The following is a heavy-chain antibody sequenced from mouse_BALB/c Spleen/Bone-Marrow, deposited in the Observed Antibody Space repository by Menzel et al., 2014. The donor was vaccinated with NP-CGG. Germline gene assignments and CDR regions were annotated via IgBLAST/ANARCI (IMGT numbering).Heavy chain of an antibody. D-gene: IGHD2-3*01. J-gene: IGHJ4*01. CDR3: ARALGDGYYYAMGY. CDR2: IDPSDSET. CDR1: GYTFTSYW. Sequence: QVQLQQSGAELVKPGAPVKLSCKASGYTFTSYWMNWVKQRPGRGLEWIGRIDPSDSETHYNQKFKDKATLTVDKSSSTAYIQLSSLTSEDSAAYYCARALGDGYYYAMGYWGQGTSVTVSS. V-gene: IGHV1-69*02.